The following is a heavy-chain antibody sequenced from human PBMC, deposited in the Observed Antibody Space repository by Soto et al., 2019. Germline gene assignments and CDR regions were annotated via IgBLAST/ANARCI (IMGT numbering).Heavy chain of an antibody. J-gene: IGHJ4*02. CDR3: VQVPRPRVDYLLGSVY. Sequence: ASVKVSCKASGYTFTSYDINWVRQATGQGLEWMGWMNPNSGNTGYAQKFQGRVTMTRNTSISTAYMELSSLRSEDTAVYYCVQVPRPRVDYLLGSVYWGQGSLVTVSS. CDR2: MNPNSGNT. CDR1: GYTFTSYD. D-gene: IGHD3-10*01. V-gene: IGHV1-8*01.